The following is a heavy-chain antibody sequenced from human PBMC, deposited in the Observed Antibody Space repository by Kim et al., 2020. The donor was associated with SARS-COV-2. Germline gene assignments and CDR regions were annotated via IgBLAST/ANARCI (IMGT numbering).Heavy chain of an antibody. CDR1: GFTFSSYA. CDR3: AKEPQKSSWYYFDY. Sequence: GGSLRLSCAASGFTFSSYAMNWVRQAPGKGLEWVSGISGRANTYYADSVMGRFTISRDDSKNTFYLQMSSLRAEDTAVYYCAKEPQKSSWYYFDYWGQG. D-gene: IGHD6-13*01. J-gene: IGHJ4*02. CDR2: ISGRANT. V-gene: IGHV3-23*01.